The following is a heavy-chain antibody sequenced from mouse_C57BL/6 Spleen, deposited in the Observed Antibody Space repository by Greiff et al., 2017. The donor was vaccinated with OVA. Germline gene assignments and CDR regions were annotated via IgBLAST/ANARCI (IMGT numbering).Heavy chain of an antibody. V-gene: IGHV1-72*01. CDR3: AREEYDGYFGVFDY. D-gene: IGHD2-3*01. J-gene: IGHJ2*01. CDR1: GYTFTSYW. CDR2: IDPNSGGT. Sequence: ESGAELVKPGASVKLSCKASGYTFTSYWMHWVKQRPGRGLEWIGRIDPNSGGTKYNEKFKSKATLTVDKPSSTAYMQLSSLTSEDSAVYYCAREEYDGYFGVFDYWGQGTTLTVSS.